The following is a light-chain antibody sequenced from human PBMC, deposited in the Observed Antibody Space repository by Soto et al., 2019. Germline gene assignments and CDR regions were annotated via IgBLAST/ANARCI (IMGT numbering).Light chain of an antibody. CDR2: KAS. CDR1: QSISSW. V-gene: IGKV1-5*03. CDR3: QQYNDYPWT. Sequence: DIQMTQSPSTLSASVGDRVTITCRASQSISSWLAWYQQKPGKAPKLLIYKASSLESGVPSRFSGSGSGTEFTLTINSLHPDDFATYYCQQYNDYPWTFGQGTKVEIK. J-gene: IGKJ1*01.